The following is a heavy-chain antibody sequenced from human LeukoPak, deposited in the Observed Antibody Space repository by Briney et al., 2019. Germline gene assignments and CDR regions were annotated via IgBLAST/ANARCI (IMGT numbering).Heavy chain of an antibody. D-gene: IGHD3-22*01. J-gene: IGHJ4*02. CDR3: ARHSGYYYGDFDY. V-gene: IGHV4-39*01. Sequence: SETLPLTCTVSGGSISSSSYYWGWIRQPPGKGLEWIGKIYYSGSTYCNPSLKSRVTISVDTSKNQFSLKLSSVTAADTAVYYCARHSGYYYGDFDYWGQGTLVTVSS. CDR2: IYYSGST. CDR1: GGSISSSSYY.